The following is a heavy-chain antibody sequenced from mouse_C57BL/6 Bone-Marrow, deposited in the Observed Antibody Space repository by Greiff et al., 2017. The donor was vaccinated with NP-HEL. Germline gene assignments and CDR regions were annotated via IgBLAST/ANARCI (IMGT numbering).Heavy chain of an antibody. CDR3: ARLGRNYWFAY. D-gene: IGHD2-1*01. CDR2: INPSSGYT. Sequence: VQLQQSGAELAKPGASVKLSCKASGYTFTSYWMHWVKQRPGQGLEWIGFINPSSGYTKYNQKFKDKATLTAAKSSRTAYMQLSSLTYDDSAVYYCARLGRNYWFAYWGQGTLVTVSA. CDR1: GYTFTSYW. V-gene: IGHV1-7*01. J-gene: IGHJ3*01.